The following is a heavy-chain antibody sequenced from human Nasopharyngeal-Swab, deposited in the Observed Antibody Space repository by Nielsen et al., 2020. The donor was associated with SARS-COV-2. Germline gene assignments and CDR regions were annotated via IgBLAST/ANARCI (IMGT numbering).Heavy chain of an antibody. CDR1: GFTFSDYD. J-gene: IGHJ6*02. V-gene: IGHV3-11*04. CDR3: ARDREGMDV. Sequence: GGSLRLSCATSGFTFSDYDMNWIRQAPGKGLEWVSYIHSGGQTIYYADSVKGRFTISRDNAKNSVYLQMNSLRVEDTAVYYCARDREGMDVWGQGTTVIVSS. D-gene: IGHD1-26*01. CDR2: IHSGGQTI.